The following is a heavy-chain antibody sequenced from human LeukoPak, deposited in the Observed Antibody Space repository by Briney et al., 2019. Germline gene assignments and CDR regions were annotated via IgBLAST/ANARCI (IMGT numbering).Heavy chain of an antibody. Sequence: ASVKVSSKASGYTFTSYGISWVRQAPGQGLEWMGWISAYNGNTNYAQKLQGRVTMTTDTSTSTAYMELRSLRSDDTAVYYCARDLVLLWFGESQYYFDYWGQGTLVTVSS. D-gene: IGHD3-10*01. CDR1: GYTFTSYG. CDR2: ISAYNGNT. V-gene: IGHV1-18*01. CDR3: ARDLVLLWFGESQYYFDY. J-gene: IGHJ4*02.